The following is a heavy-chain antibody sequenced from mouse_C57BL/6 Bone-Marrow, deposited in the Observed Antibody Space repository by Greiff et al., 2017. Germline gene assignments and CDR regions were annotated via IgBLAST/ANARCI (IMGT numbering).Heavy chain of an antibody. Sequence: QVQLQQPGAELVKPGASVKMSCKASGYTFTSYWITWVKQRPGQGLEWIGDIYPGSGSTNYNEKFKSKATLTVDTSSSTAYLQLSSLTSEDSAVYYCARSYYGSSYDVDYWGQGTTLTVSS. D-gene: IGHD1-1*01. CDR3: ARSYYGSSYDVDY. CDR1: GYTFTSYW. CDR2: IYPGSGST. V-gene: IGHV1-55*01. J-gene: IGHJ2*01.